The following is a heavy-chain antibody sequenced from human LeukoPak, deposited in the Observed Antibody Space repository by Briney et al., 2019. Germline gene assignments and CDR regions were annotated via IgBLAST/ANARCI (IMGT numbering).Heavy chain of an antibody. V-gene: IGHV3-33*06. CDR2: IWYDGSNK. CDR3: VKWGCTTTTCYRGGFYFDY. CDR1: GFTFSSYG. J-gene: IGHJ4*02. Sequence: GGSLRLSCAASGFTFSSYGMHWVRQAPGKGLEWVAVIWYDGSNKYYADSVKGRFTNSRDNSKNTLYLQMNSLRAEDTAVYYCVKWGCTTTTCYRGGFYFDYWGQGTLVTVSS. D-gene: IGHD2-2*02.